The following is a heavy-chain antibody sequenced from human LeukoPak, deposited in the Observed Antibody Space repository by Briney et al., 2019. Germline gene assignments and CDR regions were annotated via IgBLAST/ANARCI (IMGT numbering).Heavy chain of an antibody. V-gene: IGHV3-53*01. CDR3: ATLARYAFDI. CDR1: GXTVXXXX. J-gene: IGHJ3*02. CDR2: XYSGGXX. D-gene: IGHD5-12*01. Sequence: PGGSLRLSCAASGXTVXXXXXXXXXXAPXXXXXXXSVXYSGGXXYYADSVKGRLTISRDNSKNTLYLQMNSLRAEXTAVYYCATLARYAFDIWGQGTVVTVSS.